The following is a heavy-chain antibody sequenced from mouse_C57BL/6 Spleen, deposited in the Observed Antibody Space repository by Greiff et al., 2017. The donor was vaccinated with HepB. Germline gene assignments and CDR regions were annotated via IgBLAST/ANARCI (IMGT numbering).Heavy chain of an antibody. CDR1: GYTFPSYW. CDR3: ARGAYY. Sequence: VKPGASVKMSCQASGYTFPSYWITWVKQRPGQGLEWIGDIYPGSGSTNYNEKFKSKATLTVDTSSSTAYMQLSSLTSEDSAVYYCARGAYYWGQGTTLTVSS. CDR2: IYPGSGST. V-gene: IGHV1-55*01. J-gene: IGHJ2*01.